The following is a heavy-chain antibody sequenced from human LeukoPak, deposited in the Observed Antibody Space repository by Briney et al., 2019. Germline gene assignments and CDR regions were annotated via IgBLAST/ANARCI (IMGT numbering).Heavy chain of an antibody. CDR2: INSDGSST. J-gene: IGHJ5*02. D-gene: IGHD3-3*01. CDR3: AREAFGVVMWFDP. CDR1: GFTFSSYW. V-gene: IGHV3-74*01. Sequence: PGGSLRLSCAASGFTFSSYWMHWVRQAPGKGLVWVSRINSDGSSTSYADSVKGRFTISRDNAKNTLYLRMNSLRAEDTAVYYCAREAFGVVMWFDPWGQGTLVTVSS.